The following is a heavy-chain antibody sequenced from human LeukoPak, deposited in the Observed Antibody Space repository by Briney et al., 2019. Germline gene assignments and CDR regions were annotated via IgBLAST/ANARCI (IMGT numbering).Heavy chain of an antibody. D-gene: IGHD5-12*01. CDR1: GGTFSSYA. V-gene: IGHV1-69*13. Sequence: VASVKVSCTTSGGTFSSYAISWVRQAPGQGLEWMGGIIPIFGTANYAQKFQGRVTITAEESTSTAYMELSSLRSEDTAVYYCARDHSGCLDYWGQGTLVTVSS. CDR3: ARDHSGCLDY. CDR2: IIPIFGTA. J-gene: IGHJ4*02.